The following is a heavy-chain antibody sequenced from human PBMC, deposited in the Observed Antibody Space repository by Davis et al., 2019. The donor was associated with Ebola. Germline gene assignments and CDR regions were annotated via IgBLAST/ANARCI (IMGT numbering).Heavy chain of an antibody. J-gene: IGHJ4*02. CDR2: IESQIDGGTT. Sequence: GESLKISCVASGFTFNNAWMSWVRQAPGKGLEWVGRIESQIDGGTTDYAAPVKGRFTISRDDSKNTLYLQMNSLKSEDTAVYYCATKMQWGQGTLATVSS. D-gene: IGHD5-24*01. CDR3: ATKMQ. CDR1: GFTFNNAW. V-gene: IGHV3-15*04.